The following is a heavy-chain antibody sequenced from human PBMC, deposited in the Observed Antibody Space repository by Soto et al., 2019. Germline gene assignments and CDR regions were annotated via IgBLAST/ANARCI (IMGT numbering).Heavy chain of an antibody. CDR3: ASRRWHYYDSSGYYTY. CDR2: IYYSGST. V-gene: IGHV4-59*12. CDR1: GGSISSYY. Sequence: ETLSLTCTVSGGSISSYYWSWIRQPPGKGLGWIGYIYYSGSTNYNPSLKSRVTISVDTSKNQFSLKLSSVTAADTAVYYCASRRWHYYDSSGYYTYWGQGTLVTVSS. D-gene: IGHD3-22*01. J-gene: IGHJ4*02.